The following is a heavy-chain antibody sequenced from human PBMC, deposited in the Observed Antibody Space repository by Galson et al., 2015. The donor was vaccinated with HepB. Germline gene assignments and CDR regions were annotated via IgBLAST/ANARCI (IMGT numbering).Heavy chain of an antibody. Sequence: SETLSLTCSVSGASISSRTYYWVWIRQPPGKGLAWIGNVHSSGVTDYNPSLKSRVTISGDTAKDQFSLRVSSVTAADTAVYYCVRALGGSYFYGMDVWGQGTTVTVSS. CDR1: GASISSRTYY. CDR2: VHSSGVT. D-gene: IGHD3-16*02. J-gene: IGHJ6*02. CDR3: VRALGGSYFYGMDV. V-gene: IGHV4-39*01.